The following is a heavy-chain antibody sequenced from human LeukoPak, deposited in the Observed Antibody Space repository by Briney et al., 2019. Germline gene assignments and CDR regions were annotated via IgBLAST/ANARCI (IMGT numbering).Heavy chain of an antibody. CDR3: ARDRSRDTAMSL. V-gene: IGHV3-7*01. CDR2: IKQDGGEI. Sequence: PGGSLRLSCAASGFTFSRYWMSWVRQAPGKGLEWVANIKQDGGEIYYVDSVKGRFTISRDNSKNTLYLQMNSLRAEDTAVYYCARDRSRDTAMSLWGQGTLVTVSS. D-gene: IGHD5-18*01. CDR1: GFTFSRYW. J-gene: IGHJ4*02.